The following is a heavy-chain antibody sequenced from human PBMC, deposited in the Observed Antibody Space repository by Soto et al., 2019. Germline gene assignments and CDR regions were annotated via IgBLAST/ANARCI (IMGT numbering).Heavy chain of an antibody. CDR3: AKVRSGYGVDYYYYYMDV. J-gene: IGHJ6*03. V-gene: IGHV3-23*01. CDR1: GFTFSSYA. D-gene: IGHD5-12*01. Sequence: PGGSLRLSCAASGFTFSSYAMSWVRQAPGKGLEWVSAISGSGGSTYYADSVKGRFTISRDNSKNTLYLQMNSLRAEDTAVYYCAKVRSGYGVDYYYYYMDVWGKGTTVTVSS. CDR2: ISGSGGST.